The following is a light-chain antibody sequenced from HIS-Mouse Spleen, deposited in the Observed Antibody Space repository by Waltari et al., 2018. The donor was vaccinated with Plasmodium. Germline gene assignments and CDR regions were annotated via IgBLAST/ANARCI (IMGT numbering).Light chain of an antibody. CDR1: ALPKKY. J-gene: IGLJ3*02. CDR2: EDS. Sequence: SYELPQPPSVSVSPGQTARITCPGDALPKKYAYWYQQKSGQAPVLVLYEDSKRPSGIPERFSGSSSGTMATLTISGAQVEDEADYYCYSTDSSGNHRVFGGGTKLTVL. CDR3: YSTDSSGNHRV. V-gene: IGLV3-10*01.